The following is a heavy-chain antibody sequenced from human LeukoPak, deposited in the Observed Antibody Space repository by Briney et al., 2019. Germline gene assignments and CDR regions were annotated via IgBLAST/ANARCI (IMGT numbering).Heavy chain of an antibody. CDR3: AKGGQWLRYYFDS. J-gene: IGHJ4*02. V-gene: IGHV3-23*01. CDR2: ISDTGHST. D-gene: IGHD5-12*01. Sequence: PGGTLRLSCAASGFTFTNYAVSWVREAPGKGQEWVSIISDTGHSTYYADSVKGRFTVSRDNSKNTLYLQMNSLRAEDTALYYCAKGGQWLRYYFDSWGQGTLVTVSS. CDR1: GFTFTNYA.